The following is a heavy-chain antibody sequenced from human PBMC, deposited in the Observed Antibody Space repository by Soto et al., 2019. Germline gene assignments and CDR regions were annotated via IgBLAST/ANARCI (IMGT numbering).Heavy chain of an antibody. V-gene: IGHV3-64D*08. J-gene: IGHJ4*02. Sequence: GGSLRLSCSASGFTFSSYAMHWVRQAPGKGLEYVSAISSNGGSTYYADSVKGRFTISRDNSKNTLYLQMGSLRAEDTAVYYCVKDLVPYLFVVVPDYWGQGTLVTVSS. CDR2: ISSNGGST. CDR1: GFTFSSYA. CDR3: VKDLVPYLFVVVPDY. D-gene: IGHD2-15*01.